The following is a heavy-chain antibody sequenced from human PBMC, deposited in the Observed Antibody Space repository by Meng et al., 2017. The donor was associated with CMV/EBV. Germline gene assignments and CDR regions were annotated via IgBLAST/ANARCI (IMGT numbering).Heavy chain of an antibody. CDR3: ARGADIVGVPAATDAFDI. V-gene: IGHV1-8*01. J-gene: IGHJ3*02. CDR2: MNSNRGKT. D-gene: IGHD2-2*01. Sequence: SVTVSCKASGYTFTSYDIDWVRQATGQELEWMGWMNSNRGKTCYAQKFQGRVTMTRNTSISTDYMELSSLRSEDTAVYSCARGADIVGVPAATDAFDIWGQGTMVTVSS. CDR1: GYTFTSYD.